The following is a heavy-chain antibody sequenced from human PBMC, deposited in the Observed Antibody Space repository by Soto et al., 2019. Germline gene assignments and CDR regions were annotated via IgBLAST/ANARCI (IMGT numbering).Heavy chain of an antibody. CDR1: GGTFSSYA. D-gene: IGHD3-16*01. CDR2: IIPIFGTA. Sequence: QVQLVQSGAEVKKPGSSVKVSCKASGGTFSSYAISWVRQAPGQGLEWMGGIIPIFGTANYAQKFQGRVTITADESTSTVYMERSSLCSEDTSVYYCARDDATLSECLGELPPYLGGYYYGMYVWGQGATVTVSS. CDR3: ARDDATLSECLGELPPYLGGYYYGMYV. V-gene: IGHV1-69*01. J-gene: IGHJ6*02.